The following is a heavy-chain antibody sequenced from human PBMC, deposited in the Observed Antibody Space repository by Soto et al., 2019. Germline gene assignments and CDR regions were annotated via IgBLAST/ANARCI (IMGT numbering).Heavy chain of an antibody. V-gene: IGHV1-3*01. CDR1: GYTFTSYA. Sequence: ASVKVSCKASGYTFTSYAMHWVRQAPGQRLEWMGWINAGNGNTKYSQKFKGRVTITRDTSASTAYMELSSLRSEDTAVYYCAREDHWHYGIDSWGQGNMVAVSS. CDR2: INAGNGNT. J-gene: IGHJ4*02. CDR3: AREDHWHYGIDS. D-gene: IGHD1-7*01.